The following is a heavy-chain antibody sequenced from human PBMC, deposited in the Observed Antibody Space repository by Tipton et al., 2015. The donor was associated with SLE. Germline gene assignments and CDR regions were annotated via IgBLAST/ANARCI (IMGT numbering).Heavy chain of an antibody. J-gene: IGHJ4*02. D-gene: IGHD7-27*01. CDR1: GGSISSGGYY. Sequence: TLSLTGTVSGGSISSGGYYWSWIRQHPGKGLEWIGYIYYSGSTYYNPSLKSRVTISVDTSKNQFSLKLSSVTAADTAVYYCARVTGERSYFDYWGQGTLVTVSS. V-gene: IGHV4-31*03. CDR3: ARVTGERSYFDY. CDR2: IYYSGST.